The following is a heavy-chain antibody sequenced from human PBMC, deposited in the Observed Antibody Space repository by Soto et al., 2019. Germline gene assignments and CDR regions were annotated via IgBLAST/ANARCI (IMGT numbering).Heavy chain of an antibody. Sequence: ASVKVSCKASGYTFSTYGISWVRQAPGQGLEWMGWISAYNGNTNYAQNLQGRVTMTTDTSTSTAYMELRSLRSDDTAVYYCASGYSYGPGVYWGQGTLVTVSS. CDR2: ISAYNGNT. CDR1: GYTFSTYG. D-gene: IGHD5-18*01. J-gene: IGHJ4*02. V-gene: IGHV1-18*01. CDR3: ASGYSYGPGVY.